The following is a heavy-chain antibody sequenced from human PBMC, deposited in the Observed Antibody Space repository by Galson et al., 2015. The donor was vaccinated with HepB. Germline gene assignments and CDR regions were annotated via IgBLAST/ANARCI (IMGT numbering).Heavy chain of an antibody. V-gene: IGHV3-23*01. CDR1: GFTFSSYA. Sequence: SLRLSCAASGFTFSSYAMSWVRQAPGKGLEWVSAISGSGGSTYYADSVKGRFTISRDNSKNTLYLQMNSLRAEDTAVYYCAKEHLYSSSWSHAFDIWGQGTMVTVSS. CDR2: ISGSGGST. CDR3: AKEHLYSSSWSHAFDI. J-gene: IGHJ3*02. D-gene: IGHD6-13*01.